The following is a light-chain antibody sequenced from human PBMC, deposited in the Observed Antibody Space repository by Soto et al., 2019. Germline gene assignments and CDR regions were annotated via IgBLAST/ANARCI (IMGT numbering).Light chain of an antibody. Sequence: EIVMTQSPATLSVSPGEGATLSCRASQSVSSKLAWYQQKPGQAPRLLIYGASTRATGIPARFSGSGSGTEFTLIISSLEPEDFAVYYCQQRNSWPPTFTFGQGTRLEIK. J-gene: IGKJ5*01. CDR2: GAS. CDR1: QSVSSK. V-gene: IGKV3-15*01. CDR3: QQRNSWPPTFT.